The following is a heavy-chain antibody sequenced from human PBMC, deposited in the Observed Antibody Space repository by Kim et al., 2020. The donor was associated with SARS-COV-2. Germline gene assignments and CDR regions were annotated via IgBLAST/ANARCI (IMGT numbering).Heavy chain of an antibody. J-gene: IGHJ2*01. CDR3: ARDIPDIVVVVADPPYWYFVL. D-gene: IGHD2-15*01. Sequence: SETLSLTCTVSGGSISSYYWSWIRQPAGKGLEWIGRIYTSGSTNYNPSLKSRVTMSVDTSKNQFSLKLSSVTAADAAVYYCARDIPDIVVVVADPPYWYFVLWGRGTLVTVSS. CDR1: GGSISSYY. V-gene: IGHV4-4*07. CDR2: IYTSGST.